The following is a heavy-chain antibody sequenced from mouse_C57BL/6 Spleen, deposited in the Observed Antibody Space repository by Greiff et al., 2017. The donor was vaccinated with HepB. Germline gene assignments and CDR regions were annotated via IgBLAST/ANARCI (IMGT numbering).Heavy chain of an antibody. CDR2: IYPRDGST. CDR3: ARIPLYDYGSSAYYYAMDY. V-gene: IGHV1-78*01. CDR1: GYTFTDHT. Sequence: VQLQQSDAELVKPGASVKISCKVSGYTFTDHTIHWMKQRPEQGLEWIGYIYPRDGSTKYNEKFKGKATLTADKSSSTAYMQLNSLTSEDSAVYFCARIPLYDYGSSAYYYAMDYWGQGTSVTVSS. J-gene: IGHJ4*01. D-gene: IGHD1-1*01.